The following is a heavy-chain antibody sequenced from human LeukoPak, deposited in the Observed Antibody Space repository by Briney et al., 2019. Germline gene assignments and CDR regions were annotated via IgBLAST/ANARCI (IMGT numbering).Heavy chain of an antibody. CDR3: ARSNLWFGELFGGIDY. J-gene: IGHJ4*02. Sequence: GASVTVSFTASGYTFTVYYMHWVRQAPGQGLEWMGWINPNSGGTNYAQKFQGRVTMTRDTSISTAYMELSRLRSDDTAVYYCARSNLWFGELFGGIDYWGQGTLVTGSS. D-gene: IGHD3-10*01. V-gene: IGHV1-2*02. CDR2: INPNSGGT. CDR1: GYTFTVYY.